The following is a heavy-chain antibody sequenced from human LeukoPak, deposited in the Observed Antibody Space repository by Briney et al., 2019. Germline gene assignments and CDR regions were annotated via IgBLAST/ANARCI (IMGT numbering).Heavy chain of an antibody. CDR1: GFTFSSYS. V-gene: IGHV3-21*01. Sequence: GGSLRLSCAASGFTFSSYSMNWVRQAPGKGLEWVSSISSSSSYIYYADSVKGRFTISRDNAKNSLYLQMNSLRAEDTAVYYCARDGWPVRNYNYGMDVWGQGTTVTVSS. CDR2: ISSSSSYI. J-gene: IGHJ6*02. CDR3: ARDGWPVRNYNYGMDV. D-gene: IGHD3-10*01.